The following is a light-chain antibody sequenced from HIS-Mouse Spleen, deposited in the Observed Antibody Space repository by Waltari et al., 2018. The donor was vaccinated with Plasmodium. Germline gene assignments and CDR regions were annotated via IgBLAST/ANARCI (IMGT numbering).Light chain of an antibody. CDR3: QQYVNLPYT. Sequence: DIQMTPSPSSLSASVGDRVTLTCQASQDISNYLNWYQQKPRKAPKLLIYGATNLETGVPSRFSGSGSETDFTFTISSLQPENIATYYCQQYVNLPYTFGQGTKLEIK. J-gene: IGKJ2*01. CDR1: QDISNY. CDR2: GAT. V-gene: IGKV1-33*01.